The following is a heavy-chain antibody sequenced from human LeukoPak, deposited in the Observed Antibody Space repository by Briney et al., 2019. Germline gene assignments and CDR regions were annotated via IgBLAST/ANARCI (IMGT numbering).Heavy chain of an antibody. Sequence: PGGSLRLSCAASGFTFSSSGMNWVRQAPGKGLEWDSYISSATSTIYYADSVKGRFTISRDNAKNSLYLQMNSLRAEDTAVYYCARDVTYYGGDWFDPWGQGTLVTVSS. V-gene: IGHV3-48*04. CDR2: ISSATSTI. CDR3: ARDVTYYGGDWFDP. D-gene: IGHD4-23*01. CDR1: GFTFSSSG. J-gene: IGHJ5*02.